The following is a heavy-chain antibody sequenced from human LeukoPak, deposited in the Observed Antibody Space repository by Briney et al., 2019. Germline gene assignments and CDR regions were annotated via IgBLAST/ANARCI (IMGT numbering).Heavy chain of an antibody. D-gene: IGHD1-7*01. CDR1: GFTFSSYS. V-gene: IGHV3-21*01. CDR3: ARDMSKGSVPGNYVY. Sequence: GGSLRLSCAASGFTFSSYSMNWVRQAPGKGLEWVSSISSSSSHIYYADSVKGRFTISRDNAKKSLYLQMNSLIAEDMAVYYCARDMSKGSVPGNYVYWGQGTLVTVSS. CDR2: ISSSSSHI. J-gene: IGHJ4*02.